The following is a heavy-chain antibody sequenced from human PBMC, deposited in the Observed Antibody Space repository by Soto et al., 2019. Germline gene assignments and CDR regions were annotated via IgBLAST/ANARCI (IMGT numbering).Heavy chain of an antibody. CDR1: GYTFTSYY. CDR2: INPSGGST. Sequence: ASVKVSCKASGYTFTSYYMHWVRQAPGQGLEWMGIINPSGGSTSYAQKFQGRVTMTRDTSTSTVYMELSSLRSEDTVVYYCASESLPTGFEHYGMDVWGQGTKVTVSS. D-gene: IGHD1-26*01. J-gene: IGHJ6*02. CDR3: ASESLPTGFEHYGMDV. V-gene: IGHV1-46*01.